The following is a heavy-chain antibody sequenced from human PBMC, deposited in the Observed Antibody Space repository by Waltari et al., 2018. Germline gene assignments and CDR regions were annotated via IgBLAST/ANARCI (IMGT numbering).Heavy chain of an antibody. CDR2: ISGGGYPI. J-gene: IGHJ4*02. Sequence: EVQLVESGGGVVQPGGSLRLSWAASGFVLSNFGMNWVRQAPGKGLEWVAHISGGGYPIYYADSVKGRFTISRDNAENSLFLQMNGLRAEDTAVYYCAPLGVSRLTWTDWGQGTLVTVSS. V-gene: IGHV3-48*01. CDR3: APLGVSRLTWTD. CDR1: GFVLSNFG. D-gene: IGHD3-10*01.